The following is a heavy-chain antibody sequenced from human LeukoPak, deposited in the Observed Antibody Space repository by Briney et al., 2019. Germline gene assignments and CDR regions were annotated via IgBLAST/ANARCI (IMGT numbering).Heavy chain of an antibody. J-gene: IGHJ3*02. Sequence: ASVKVSCKASGYTFTSYGISWVRQAPGQGLEWMGWISAYNGNTNYAQKLQGRVTMTTDTSKSTAYMELRSLRSDDTAVYYCARITARITMIVVVPSHAFDIWGQGTMVTVSS. CDR2: ISAYNGNT. CDR3: ARITARITMIVVVPSHAFDI. V-gene: IGHV1-18*01. CDR1: GYTFTSYG. D-gene: IGHD3-22*01.